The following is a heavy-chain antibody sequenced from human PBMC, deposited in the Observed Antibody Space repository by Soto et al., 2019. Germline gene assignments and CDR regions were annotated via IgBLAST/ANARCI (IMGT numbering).Heavy chain of an antibody. Sequence: ASVKVSCKASGYIFIDYGISWVRQAPGQGLEWMGWINVYNGNTNYAEKIQGRVTMTTDTSTSTAYMELKSLKSDDTAVYFCARGPAPTYYDYLGQGTLVTVSS. D-gene: IGHD6-25*01. CDR1: GYIFIDYG. V-gene: IGHV1-18*01. CDR2: INVYNGNT. J-gene: IGHJ4*02. CDR3: ARGPAPTYYDY.